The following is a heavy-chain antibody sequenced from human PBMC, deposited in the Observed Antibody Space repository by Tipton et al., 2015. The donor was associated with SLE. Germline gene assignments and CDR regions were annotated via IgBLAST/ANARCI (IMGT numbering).Heavy chain of an antibody. D-gene: IGHD2-15*01. CDR3: ARDQGGSGFDAFDI. CDR2: IYHSGST. Sequence: TLSLTCAVSGGSISGYYWSWIRQPPGKGLEWIGSIYHSGSTYYNPSLKSRVTISVDTSKNQFSLKLSSVTAADTAVYYCARDQGGSGFDAFDIWGQGTMVTVSS. V-gene: IGHV4-59*01. CDR1: GGSISGYY. J-gene: IGHJ3*02.